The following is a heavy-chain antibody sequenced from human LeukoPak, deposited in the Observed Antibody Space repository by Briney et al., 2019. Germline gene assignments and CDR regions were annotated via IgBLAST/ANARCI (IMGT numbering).Heavy chain of an antibody. J-gene: IGHJ4*02. V-gene: IGHV3-7*01. D-gene: IGHD1-1*01. CDR3: ARDASTAGTTWDY. Sequence: SGGSLRLSCAASGFTFRTYWMSWVRQAPGKGLQWVANIKQDGSEKSYVDSVKGRFTISRDNAKNSLYLQMYSLRAEDTAVYYCARDASTAGTTWDYWGQGTLVTVSS. CDR1: GFTFRTYW. CDR2: IKQDGSEK.